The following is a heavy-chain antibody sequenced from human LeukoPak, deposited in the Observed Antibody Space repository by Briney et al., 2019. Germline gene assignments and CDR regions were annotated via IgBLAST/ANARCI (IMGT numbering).Heavy chain of an antibody. CDR3: AKDPYRASSGLVDY. J-gene: IGHJ4*02. D-gene: IGHD5-12*01. V-gene: IGHV3-23*01. Sequence: GGSLRLSCATSGFTFSNYAVSWVRQAPGKGLEWVSSISGSGGTTYYADSVKGRFTISRDNSKNTLYLQMSSLRAEDTAVYYCAKDPYRASSGLVDYWGQGTLVTVSS. CDR2: ISGSGGTT. CDR1: GFTFSNYA.